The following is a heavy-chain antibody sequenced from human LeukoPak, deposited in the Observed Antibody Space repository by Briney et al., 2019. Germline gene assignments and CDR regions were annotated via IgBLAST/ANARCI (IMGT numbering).Heavy chain of an antibody. CDR3: ARGRGGDHSYYMDV. J-gene: IGHJ6*03. D-gene: IGHD4-17*01. CDR2: MKPNSGNT. CDR1: GYTFTSYD. Sequence: GASVKVSCKASGYTFTSYDINWVRQATGQGLEWMGWMKPNSGNTGYAQKFQGRVTITRNTSISTAYMELSSLRSEDTAVYYCARGRGGDHSYYMDVWGKGTTVTVSS. V-gene: IGHV1-8*03.